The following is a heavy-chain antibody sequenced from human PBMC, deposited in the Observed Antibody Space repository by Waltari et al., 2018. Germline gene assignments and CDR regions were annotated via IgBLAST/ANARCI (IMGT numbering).Heavy chain of an antibody. CDR2: INPSGGRT. CDR1: GYTFTSYY. CDR3: ARDRTGYSIHDAFDI. D-gene: IGHD1-1*01. Sequence: QVQLVQSGAEVKKPGASVKVSCKASGYTFTSYYMHWVRQAPGQGLEWMGIINPSGGRTSDAQKCQGRVTMTRDTSTSTVYMELGSLRSEDTAVYYCARDRTGYSIHDAFDICGQGTMVTVSS. J-gene: IGHJ3*02. V-gene: IGHV1-46*01.